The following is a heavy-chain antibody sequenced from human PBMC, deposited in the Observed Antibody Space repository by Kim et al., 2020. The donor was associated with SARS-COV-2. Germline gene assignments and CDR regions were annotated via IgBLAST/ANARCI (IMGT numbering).Heavy chain of an antibody. Sequence: GGSLRLSCAASGFPFSTSGMNWVRQAPGRGLEWVSYISSSSSVMHYADSVKGRFTISRDNAKNSLYLQMNSLRDDDTAVYFCATRREGYTGTYYPFDYWG. J-gene: IGHJ4*01. CDR1: GFPFSTSG. CDR3: ATRREGYTGTYYPFDY. D-gene: IGHD1-26*01. CDR2: ISSSSSVM. V-gene: IGHV3-48*02.